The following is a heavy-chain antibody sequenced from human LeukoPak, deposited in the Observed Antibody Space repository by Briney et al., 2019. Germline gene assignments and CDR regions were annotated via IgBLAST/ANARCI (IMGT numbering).Heavy chain of an antibody. D-gene: IGHD7-27*01. J-gene: IGHJ4*02. V-gene: IGHV3-7*01. CDR3: ARDLNWETY. CDR2: IKTDGSQI. Sequence: PGGSLRLSCAASGFTFRSDWMSWGRQAPGKGREWVANIKTDGSQIDYVDSVKGRVTISRDNTTNSLYLQKNSLRAEDTAVYYCARDLNWETYWGQGTLVSVSS. CDR1: GFTFRSDW.